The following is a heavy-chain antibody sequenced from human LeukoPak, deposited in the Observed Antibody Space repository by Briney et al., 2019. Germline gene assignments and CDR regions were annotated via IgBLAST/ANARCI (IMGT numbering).Heavy chain of an antibody. CDR2: IYYSGST. D-gene: IGHD3-22*01. J-gene: IGHJ4*02. Sequence: SETPSLTCTVSGGSISSSNYYWGWIRQPPGKGLEYIGTIYYSGSTYYNPSLKSRVTISVDTSKNQVSLKLTSVTATDTAVYYCARHLFGSGYYPDYWGQGTLVTVSS. CDR3: ARHLFGSGYYPDY. V-gene: IGHV4-39*01. CDR1: GGSISSSNYY.